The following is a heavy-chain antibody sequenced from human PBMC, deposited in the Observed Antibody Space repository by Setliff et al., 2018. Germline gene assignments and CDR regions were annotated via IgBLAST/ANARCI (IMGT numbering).Heavy chain of an antibody. Sequence: SETLSLTCTVSGGSITNFYWNWIRQSPGKGLEWIGYIYSSGITNYNPSLKSRLTMSVDTSKNQFSLHLSSMTAADTAVYYCARQPPLNWAIPFDLWGQEKRVTVSS. J-gene: IGHJ3*01. V-gene: IGHV4-59*08. D-gene: IGHD7-27*01. CDR2: IYSSGIT. CDR1: GGSITNFY. CDR3: ARQPPLNWAIPFDL.